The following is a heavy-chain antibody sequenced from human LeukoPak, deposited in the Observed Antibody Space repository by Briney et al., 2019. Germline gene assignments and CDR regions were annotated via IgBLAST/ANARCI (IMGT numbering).Heavy chain of an antibody. J-gene: IGHJ4*02. CDR2: VSSNGGST. CDR3: ARVSSIAPRGYFDF. D-gene: IGHD6-6*01. Sequence: GGSLRLSCGACGFAISGNAIHWVRQAPGKGLEYVSSVSSNGGSTDYANSVKGRCTISRDNAKNTLYLQMGSLRTEDMAVYYGARVSSIAPRGYFDFWGQGTLVTVSS. CDR1: GFAISGNA. V-gene: IGHV3-64*01.